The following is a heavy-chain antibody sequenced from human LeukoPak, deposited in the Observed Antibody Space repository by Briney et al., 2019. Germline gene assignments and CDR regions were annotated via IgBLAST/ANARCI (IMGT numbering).Heavy chain of an antibody. V-gene: IGHV4-38-2*01. CDR1: GYSISSGFY. D-gene: IGHD4-11*01. J-gene: IGHJ4*02. CDR2: IYHSGST. CDR3: ASLNNYVPVY. Sequence: SETLSLTCAVSGYSISSGFYWGWIRQPPGKGLEWIGNIYHSGSTYYNPSLKSRVTLSVDTSKNQFSLKLSSVTAADTAVYYCASLNNYVPVYWGQGTLVTVPS.